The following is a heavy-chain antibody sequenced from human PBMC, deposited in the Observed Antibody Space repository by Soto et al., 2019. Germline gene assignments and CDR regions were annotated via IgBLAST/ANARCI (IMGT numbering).Heavy chain of an antibody. D-gene: IGHD3-22*01. CDR3: ARVAYYYDSSGYWFDP. V-gene: IGHV4-59*01. CDR2: IYYSGST. Sequence: SETLSLTCTVSGGSISSYYWSWIRQPPGKGLEWIGYIYYSGSTNYNPSLKSRVTISVDTPKNQFSLKLSSVTAADTAVYYCARVAYYYDSSGYWFDPWGQGTLVTVSS. CDR1: GGSISSYY. J-gene: IGHJ5*02.